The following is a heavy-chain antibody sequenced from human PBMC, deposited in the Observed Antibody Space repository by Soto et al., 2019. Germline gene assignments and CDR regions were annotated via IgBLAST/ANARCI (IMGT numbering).Heavy chain of an antibody. CDR3: ARDIFWGGFGESNWLDP. D-gene: IGHD3-10*01. V-gene: IGHV3-48*01. J-gene: IGHJ5*02. Sequence: GGSLRLSCGGSGFSFSSYSMDWVRQTPGKGLEWVSYIGGSGSTVHYADSVKGRFTISRDNAKNSLYLQMNSLRSDDTAVYYCARDIFWGGFGESNWLDPWGQGTLVTVSS. CDR2: IGGSGSTV. CDR1: GFSFSSYS.